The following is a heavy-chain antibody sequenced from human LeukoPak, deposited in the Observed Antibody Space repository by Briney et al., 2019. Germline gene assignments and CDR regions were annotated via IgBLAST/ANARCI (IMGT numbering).Heavy chain of an antibody. D-gene: IGHD2-15*01. CDR3: ARDLRRVGYCSGGSCYNP. CDR1: GYTFTSYA. Sequence: ASVKVSCKASGYTFTSYAMNWVRQDPGQGLEWMGWINTNTGNPTYAQGFTGRFVFSLDTSVSTAYLQISSLKAEDTAVYYCARDLRRVGYCSGGSCYNPWGQGTLVTASS. CDR2: INTNTGNP. J-gene: IGHJ5*02. V-gene: IGHV7-4-1*02.